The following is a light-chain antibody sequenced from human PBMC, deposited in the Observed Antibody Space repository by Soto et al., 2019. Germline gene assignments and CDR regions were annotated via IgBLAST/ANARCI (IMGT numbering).Light chain of an antibody. CDR3: QQYGNSPLT. CDR2: GAS. Sequence: EIMLTQSPGTLSLSPGDRATLSCRASQSVRSTYLAWYQQKPGQAPRLLIYGASSRATGIPDRFSGSGSGTDFTLTISRLEPEDFAVYYCQQYGNSPLTFGGGTKVEIK. V-gene: IGKV3-20*01. J-gene: IGKJ4*01. CDR1: QSVRSTY.